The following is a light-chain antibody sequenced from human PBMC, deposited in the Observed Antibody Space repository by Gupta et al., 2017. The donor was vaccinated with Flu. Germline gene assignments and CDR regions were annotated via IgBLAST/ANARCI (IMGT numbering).Light chain of an antibody. J-gene: IGKJ4*01. CDR1: QSVSSN. Sequence: SPPTLSVSPGERATLSCRASQSVSSNLEWYQQKPGQAPRLLIYDASNRATGIPDRFSGSGSVTDFTLTSSSRQSEDYAIYCWQQYDDLHSFGGGTTVEIK. CDR3: QQYDDLHS. CDR2: DAS. V-gene: IGKV3-15*01.